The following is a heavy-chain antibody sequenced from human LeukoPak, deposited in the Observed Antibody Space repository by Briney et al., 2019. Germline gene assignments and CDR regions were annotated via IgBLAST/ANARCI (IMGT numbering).Heavy chain of an antibody. D-gene: IGHD1-7*01. J-gene: IGHJ4*02. CDR1: ELTSSTSW. CDR3: VGWGISGITNH. Sequence: GGSLRLSCAASELTSSTSWMSWVRQAPGKGLEWVAQTKQDGSEKYYVDSVKGRFTTSRDKNSLFLQMDSVRAEDTAVYYCVGWGISGITNHWGQGTLVTVSS. V-gene: IGHV3-7*01. CDR2: TKQDGSEK.